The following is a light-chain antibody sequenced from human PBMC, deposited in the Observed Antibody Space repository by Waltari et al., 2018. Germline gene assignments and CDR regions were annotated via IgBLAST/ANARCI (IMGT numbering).Light chain of an antibody. CDR2: AAS. CDR3: QQYNYWPPYT. Sequence: EIVMTQSPATLSVSPGERATLSCRASQSVSSNVAWYQQKRGQAPRLHIYAASTRAPGIPARFSGSGSGTEFTLTISSLQSEDFAVYYCQQYNYWPPYTFGQGTKLAIK. J-gene: IGKJ2*01. V-gene: IGKV3-15*01. CDR1: QSVSSN.